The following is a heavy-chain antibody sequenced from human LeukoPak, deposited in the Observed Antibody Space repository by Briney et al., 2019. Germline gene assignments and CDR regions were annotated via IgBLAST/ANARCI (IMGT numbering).Heavy chain of an antibody. CDR2: IYYSGTT. CDR3: ARAFGGGIINGGWFDP. D-gene: IGHD3-3*01. V-gene: IGHV4-30-4*08. CDR1: NDSIILGDNY. Sequence: SETLSLTCTVSNDSIILGDNYWSWIRQPPGKGLEWIGYIYYSGTTYYNPSLEGRVTISIDTSRNQFSLKLTTMTAADTAVYYCARAFGGGIINGGWFDPWGQGAQVTVSS. J-gene: IGHJ5*02.